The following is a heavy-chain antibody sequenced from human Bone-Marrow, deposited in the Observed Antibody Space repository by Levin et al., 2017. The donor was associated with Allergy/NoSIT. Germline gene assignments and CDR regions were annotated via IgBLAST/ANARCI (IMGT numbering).Heavy chain of an antibody. CDR3: ARGKAIAVAGADY. CDR2: ITHSGSS. V-gene: IGHV4-34*01. CDR1: GGPFSGYF. D-gene: IGHD6-19*01. Sequence: PSETLSLTCAVHGGPFSGYFWNWIRQPPGKGLEWIGEITHSGSSNYNPSLKSRVTMSVDTSKNQFSLRLSSVTAADTAVYYCARGKAIAVAGADYWGQGTLVTVSS. J-gene: IGHJ4*02.